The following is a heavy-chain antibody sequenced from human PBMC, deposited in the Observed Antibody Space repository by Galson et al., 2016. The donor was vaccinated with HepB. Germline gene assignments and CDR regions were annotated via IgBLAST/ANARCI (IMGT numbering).Heavy chain of an antibody. V-gene: IGHV1-18*01. D-gene: IGHD3-16*01. CDR2: ISIYNANT. CDR1: DYTFSSYG. CDR3: ARVRSDYLYYFDI. J-gene: IGHJ4*02. Sequence: SVKVSCKASDYTFSSYGISWVRQAPGQGLEWMGWISIYNANTEYAQKFQGRVTMTKETSTNTAYMELRGLKSDDTAVYYCARVRSDYLYYFDIWGQGTLVTVSS.